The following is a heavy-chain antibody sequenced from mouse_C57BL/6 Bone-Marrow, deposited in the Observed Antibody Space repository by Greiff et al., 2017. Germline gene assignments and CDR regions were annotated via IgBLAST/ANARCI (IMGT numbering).Heavy chain of an antibody. J-gene: IGHJ1*03. CDR1: GYTFTGYD. D-gene: IGHD1-1*01. Sequence: QVQLKQSGPELVKPGASVKLSCKASGYTFTGYDINWVKQRPGQGLEWIGWIYPRDGSTKYNEKFKGKATLTVDTSSSTAYLELHSLTSEDSAVYFCARESLVLLRCYFDVWGTGTTVTVSS. V-gene: IGHV1-85*01. CDR3: ARESLVLLRCYFDV. CDR2: IYPRDGST.